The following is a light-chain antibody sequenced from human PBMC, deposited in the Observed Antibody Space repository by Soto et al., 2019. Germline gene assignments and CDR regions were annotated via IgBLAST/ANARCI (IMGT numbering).Light chain of an antibody. V-gene: IGLV2-14*01. CDR3: NSYTTGTTWV. CDR1: TSDVGRYNY. J-gene: IGLJ3*02. CDR2: DVS. Sequence: QSALTQPASVSGSPGQSITISCTGTTSDVGRYNYVSWHQQHPGKAPKLLIFDVSNRPSGVSDRFSGSKSGNTASLTISGLQAEDEADHYCNSYTTGTTWVFGGGTKLTVL.